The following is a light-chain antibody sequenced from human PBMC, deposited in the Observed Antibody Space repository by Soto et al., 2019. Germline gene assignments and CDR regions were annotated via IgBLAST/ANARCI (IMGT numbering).Light chain of an antibody. CDR3: AAWDDSLSDVV. V-gene: IGLV1-47*01. CDR1: SSNIGSNY. J-gene: IGLJ2*01. CDR2: RNN. Sequence: QSVLTQPPSASGTPGQRVTISCSGSSSNIGSNYVYWYQQLPGTAPKLLIYRNNQRPSGVPDRFSGSKSGTSASLAISGLRYEDEADYYCAAWDDSLSDVVFGGGTKVTVL.